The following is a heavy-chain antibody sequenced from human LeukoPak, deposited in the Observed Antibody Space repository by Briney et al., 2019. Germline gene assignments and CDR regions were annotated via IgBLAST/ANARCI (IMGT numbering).Heavy chain of an antibody. Sequence: GGSLRLSCAASGFTFDNYAMHWVRQAPGKGLEWVSGISWNSRSIGYADSVRGRFAMSRDNAKNSLYLQMNSLRAEDTAVYYCARDPNSSGWYYYYYGMDVWGQGTTVTVSS. D-gene: IGHD6-19*01. J-gene: IGHJ6*02. CDR2: ISWNSRSI. CDR1: GFTFDNYA. CDR3: ARDPNSSGWYYYYYGMDV. V-gene: IGHV3-9*01.